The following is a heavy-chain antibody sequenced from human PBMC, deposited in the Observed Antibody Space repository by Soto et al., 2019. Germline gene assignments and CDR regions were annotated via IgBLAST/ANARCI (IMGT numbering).Heavy chain of an antibody. CDR2: IYYSGST. CDR1: GGSISSYY. J-gene: IGHJ6*03. CDR3: VRLRPTYYDFWSGFSSYYYYYMDV. Sequence: QVQLQESGPGLVKPSETLSLTCTVSGGSISSYYWSWIRQPPGKGLEWIGYIYYSGSTNYNPSLKSRVTISVDTSKNQFSLKLSSVTAADTAVYYCVRLRPTYYDFWSGFSSYYYYYMDVWGKGTTVTVSS. V-gene: IGHV4-59*08. D-gene: IGHD3-3*01.